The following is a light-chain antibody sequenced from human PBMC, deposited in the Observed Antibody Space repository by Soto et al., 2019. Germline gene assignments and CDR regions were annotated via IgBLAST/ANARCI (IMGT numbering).Light chain of an antibody. J-gene: IGKJ4*01. CDR1: QSITYY. V-gene: IGKV1-39*01. Sequence: DIQMTQSPSSLSASVGDRVTITCRASQSITYYLNWYQQKPGKAPKLLIYGSSSLQSGVPSRFSGSGSGTDLTLTIASVEPEDVATYSCHQSYRTTLNFGGGTKVEIK. CDR2: GSS. CDR3: HQSYRTTLN.